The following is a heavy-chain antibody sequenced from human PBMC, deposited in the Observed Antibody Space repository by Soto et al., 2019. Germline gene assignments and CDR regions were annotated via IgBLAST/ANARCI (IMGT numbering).Heavy chain of an antibody. J-gene: IGHJ6*02. CDR1: GGSISSGGYY. CDR3: ARDSVVPAAHDYGMDV. V-gene: IGHV4-31*03. CDR2: IYYSGST. D-gene: IGHD2-2*01. Sequence: SETLSLTCTVSGGSISSGGYYWSWIRQHPGKGLEWIGYIYYSGSTYYNPSLKSRVTISVDTSKNQFSLKLSSVAAADTAVYYCARDSVVPAAHDYGMDVWGQGTTVTVSS.